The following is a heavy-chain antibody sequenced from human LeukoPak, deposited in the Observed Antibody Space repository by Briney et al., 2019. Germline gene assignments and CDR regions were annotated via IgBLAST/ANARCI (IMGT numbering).Heavy chain of an antibody. D-gene: IGHD5-24*01. CDR1: GFTVSSNY. J-gene: IGHJ3*02. CDR3: ARDREMATGDAFDI. Sequence: GGSLRLSCAVSGFTVSSNYMSWVRQAPGKGLEWVSVIYSGGTTYYADSVKGRFIISRDNSKNTLYLQMNSVRAEDTAVYYCARDREMATGDAFDIWGQGTMVTVSS. CDR2: IYSGGTT. V-gene: IGHV3-66*01.